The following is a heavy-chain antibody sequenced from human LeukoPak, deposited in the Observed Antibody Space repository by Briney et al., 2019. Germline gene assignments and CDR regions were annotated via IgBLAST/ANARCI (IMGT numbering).Heavy chain of an antibody. CDR2: MNPNSGNT. V-gene: IGHV1-8*02. Sequence: GASVKVSCKASGGTFSSYAISRVRQATGQGLEWMGWMNPNSGNTGYAQKFQDRVTMTRNTSISTAYMELSSLRSDDTAVYYCARKYLYGSGKPHFDYWGQGALVTVSS. CDR3: ARKYLYGSGKPHFDY. CDR1: GGTFSSYA. D-gene: IGHD3-10*01. J-gene: IGHJ4*02.